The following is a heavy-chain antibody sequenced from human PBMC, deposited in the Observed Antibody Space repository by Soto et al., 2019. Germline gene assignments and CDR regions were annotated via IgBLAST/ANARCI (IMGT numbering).Heavy chain of an antibody. CDR1: GGSISGYY. Sequence: PSETLSLTCTVSGGSISGYYWSWIRQPPGKGLEWIGYMYNTGSTVYNPSFKSRVTISVDTSKNQISIKQNTVTVADTAVYYCARDLWGYCGTDCYPLDVWGQGTTVT. J-gene: IGHJ6*02. CDR3: ARDLWGYCGTDCYPLDV. V-gene: IGHV4-59*01. D-gene: IGHD2-21*02. CDR2: MYNTGST.